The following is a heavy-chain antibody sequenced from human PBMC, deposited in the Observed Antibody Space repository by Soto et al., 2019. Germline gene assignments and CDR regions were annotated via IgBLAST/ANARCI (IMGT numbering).Heavy chain of an antibody. CDR2: IIPIFGTA. J-gene: IGHJ4*02. CDR1: GGTFSSYA. Sequence: QVQLVQSGAEVKKPGSSVKVSCKASGGTFSSYAISWVRQAPGQGLEWMGGIIPIFGTANYAQKFQGRVTITADESTSTAYMELSSLRSDDTAVYYCARNAYYGSGDYYFDYWGQGTLVTVSS. CDR3: ARNAYYGSGDYYFDY. V-gene: IGHV1-69*12. D-gene: IGHD3-10*01.